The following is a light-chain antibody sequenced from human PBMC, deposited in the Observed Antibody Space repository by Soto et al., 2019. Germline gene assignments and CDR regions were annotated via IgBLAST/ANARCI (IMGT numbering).Light chain of an antibody. CDR2: TNS. CDR1: SYNIAAGYD. CDR3: QSYDSSLSAYV. Sequence: QSVLTQPPSVSGAPGQRVTISCTGISYNIAAGYDVHWYQLLPGTAPKLLIYTNSNRPSGVPDRFSGSKSGTSASLAITGLQAEDEAEYYCQSYDSSLSAYVFGTGTKVTVL. J-gene: IGLJ1*01. V-gene: IGLV1-40*01.